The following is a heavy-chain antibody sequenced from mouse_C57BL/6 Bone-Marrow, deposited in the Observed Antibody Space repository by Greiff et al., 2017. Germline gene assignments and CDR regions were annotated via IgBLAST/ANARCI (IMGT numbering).Heavy chain of an antibody. D-gene: IGHD1-1*01. CDR1: GYTFTSHW. CDR2: IFPGCGST. CDR3: ARSAYGSSYVDY. Sequence: QVQLQQSGPELVRPGASVKISCKAPGYTFTSHWMQWVRQRPGQGLELTGEIFPGCGSTYYNETCKGKATLTVDTSSSTAYMQLGSLTSEDSAVYFCARSAYGSSYVDYWGQGTTLTVSS. J-gene: IGHJ2*01. V-gene: IGHV1-56*01.